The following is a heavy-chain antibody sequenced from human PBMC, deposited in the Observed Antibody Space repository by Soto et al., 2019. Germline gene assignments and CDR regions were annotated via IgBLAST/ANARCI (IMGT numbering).Heavy chain of an antibody. CDR3: ARDGGVLTVYAALDY. Sequence: VKLVQSGAEVVEPGASVKVSCTASGYTFSYYGFSWVRQAPGQGLEWVGWISPYNGETSYALKFHGRVTMTTDTSSNTTFMELTSLTSDDSAVYYCARDGGVLTVYAALDYWGQGTLVIVSS. D-gene: IGHD3-16*01. V-gene: IGHV1-18*04. J-gene: IGHJ4*02. CDR1: GYTFSYYG. CDR2: ISPYNGET.